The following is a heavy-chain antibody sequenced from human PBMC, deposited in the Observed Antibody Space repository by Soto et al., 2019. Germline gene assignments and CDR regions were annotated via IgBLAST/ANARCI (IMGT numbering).Heavy chain of an antibody. CDR1: GGTFSDFQ. Sequence: QVQLQQWGAGLLKPSETLSLTCAVYGGTFSDFQWSWIRQPPGKGLEWIGEINHSGSTSYNPSLKSRLTISVDTSKNQFALKLSSVTAADTAVYYCARGKWLDNYWGQGTRVTVSS. D-gene: IGHD6-19*01. CDR3: ARGKWLDNY. V-gene: IGHV4-34*01. CDR2: INHSGST. J-gene: IGHJ4*02.